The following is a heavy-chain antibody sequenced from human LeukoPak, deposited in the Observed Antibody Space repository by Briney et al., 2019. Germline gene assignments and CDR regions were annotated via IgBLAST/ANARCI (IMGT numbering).Heavy chain of an antibody. V-gene: IGHV3-33*01. J-gene: IGHJ6*02. CDR2: IWYDGSNK. Sequence: HPGGSLRLSCAASGFTFSSYGMHWVRQAPGKGLEWVAVIWYDGSNKYYADSVKGRFTISRDNSKNTLYLQMNSLRAEDTAVYYCARDSFYGPGSQPNILYYYYGMDVWGQGTTVTVSS. D-gene: IGHD3-10*01. CDR3: ARDSFYGPGSQPNILYYYYGMDV. CDR1: GFTFSSYG.